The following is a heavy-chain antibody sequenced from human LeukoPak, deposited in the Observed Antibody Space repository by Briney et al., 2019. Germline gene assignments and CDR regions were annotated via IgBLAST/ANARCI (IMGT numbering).Heavy chain of an antibody. CDR3: AKDIRYNWNSVSGTLDY. J-gene: IGHJ4*02. V-gene: IGHV3-23*01. D-gene: IGHD1-7*01. CDR1: GFTFSSYA. CDR2: ISGSGGST. Sequence: GGSLRLSCAASGFTFSSYAMSWVRQAPGKGLEWVSAISGSGGSTYYADSVKGRFTISRDNSKNTLYMQMNSLRAEDTAVYYCAKDIRYNWNSVSGTLDYWGQGTLVTVSS.